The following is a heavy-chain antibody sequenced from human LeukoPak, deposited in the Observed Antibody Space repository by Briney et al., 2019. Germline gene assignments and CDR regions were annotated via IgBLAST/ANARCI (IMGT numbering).Heavy chain of an antibody. CDR2: ISSSSSYI. CDR3: AREYSGYGFPPDY. Sequence: GGSLRLSCAASGFTFSSYSMNWVRQAPGKGLEWVSSISSSSSYIYYADSVKGRFTISRDNAKNSLYLQMNSLRAEDTAVYYCAREYSGYGFPPDYWGQGTLVTVSS. V-gene: IGHV3-21*01. D-gene: IGHD5-12*01. CDR1: GFTFSSYS. J-gene: IGHJ4*02.